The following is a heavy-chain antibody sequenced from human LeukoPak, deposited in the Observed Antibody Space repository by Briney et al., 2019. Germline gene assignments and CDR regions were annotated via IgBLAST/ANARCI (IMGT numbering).Heavy chain of an antibody. D-gene: IGHD2-15*01. V-gene: IGHV3-49*03. Sequence: GGSLRLSCTASGFTFCDYAMSWFRQAPGKGLEWVGFIRRKAYGGTTEYAASVQVRFTSSRDDSKSIAYLQMNSLKTEDTAVYYCTRSGQVGVVVVAATADFDYWGQGTLVTVSS. J-gene: IGHJ4*02. CDR2: IRRKAYGGTT. CDR3: TRSGQVGVVVVAATADFDY. CDR1: GFTFCDYA.